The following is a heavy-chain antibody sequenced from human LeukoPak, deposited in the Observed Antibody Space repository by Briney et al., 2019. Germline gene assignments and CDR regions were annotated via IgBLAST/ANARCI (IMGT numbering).Heavy chain of an antibody. J-gene: IGHJ6*03. CDR1: GFTFRTYG. V-gene: IGHV3-30*02. Sequence: PGGSLRLSCAVSGFTFRTYGMHWVRQAPGKGLEWVAFIQNDGGNEYYADSVKGRFTISRDNSKNTLYLQMNSLRAEDTAVYYCAKGGIAVASTSYYYMDVWGKGTTVTSSS. D-gene: IGHD6-19*01. CDR2: IQNDGGNE. CDR3: AKGGIAVASTSYYYMDV.